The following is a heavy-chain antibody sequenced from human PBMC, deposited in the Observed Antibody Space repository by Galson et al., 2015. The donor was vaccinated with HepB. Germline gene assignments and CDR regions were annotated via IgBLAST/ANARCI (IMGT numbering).Heavy chain of an antibody. J-gene: IGHJ1*01. D-gene: IGHD6-19*01. CDR3: AKDRWGSGWYEWKYFQH. CDR1: GFTFSSYA. CDR2: ISGSGGST. V-gene: IGHV3-23*01. Sequence: SLRLSCAASGFTFSSYAMSWVRQAPGKGLEWVSAISGSGGSTYYADSVKGRFTISRDNSKNTLYLQMNRLRAEDTAVYYCAKDRWGSGWYEWKYFQHWGQGTLVTVSS.